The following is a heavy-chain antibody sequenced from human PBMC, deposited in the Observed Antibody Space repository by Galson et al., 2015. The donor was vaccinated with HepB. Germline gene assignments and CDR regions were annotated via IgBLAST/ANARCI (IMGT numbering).Heavy chain of an antibody. Sequence: SLRLSCAASGFIFSDSTMHWVRQASGKGLEWVGRIGNKANNYATAYTASVKGRFIISRDDSKNTAYLQMNSLKTEDTAVYYCTRPAEMLAAGVRNWFDPWGQGTLVTVSS. CDR3: TRPAEMLAAGVRNWFDP. V-gene: IGHV3-73*01. CDR2: IGNKANNYAT. D-gene: IGHD6-13*01. CDR1: GFIFSDST. J-gene: IGHJ5*02.